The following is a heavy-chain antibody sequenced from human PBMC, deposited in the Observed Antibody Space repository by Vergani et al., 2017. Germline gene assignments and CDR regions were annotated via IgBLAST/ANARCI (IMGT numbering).Heavy chain of an antibody. D-gene: IGHD2-2*01. CDR2: IKSDGRT. Sequence: EVQLVESGGGVVRPGGSLRLSCVASGFRFREHGMNWVRQAPGKGLEWVSVIKSDGRTSYAESVRGRFTISRDTSRNAVYLQMNILRVEDTGVYYCTRSECSGTTCYGHYFDLWGHGILVTVSS. J-gene: IGHJ4*01. CDR3: TRSECSGTTCYGHYFDL. CDR1: GFRFREHG. V-gene: IGHV3-66*02.